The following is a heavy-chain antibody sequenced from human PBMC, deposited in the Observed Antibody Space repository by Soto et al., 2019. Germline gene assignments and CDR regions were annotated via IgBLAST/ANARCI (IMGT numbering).Heavy chain of an antibody. CDR3: ARTYYYDSSGYYRNDY. Sequence: SVKVSCKASGGTFSSYAISWVRQAPGQGLEWMGGIIPIFGTANYAQKFQGRVTITADKSTSTAYMELSSLRSEDTAAYYCARTYYYDSSGYYRNDYWGQGTLVTVSS. J-gene: IGHJ4*02. D-gene: IGHD3-22*01. CDR1: GGTFSSYA. CDR2: IIPIFGTA. V-gene: IGHV1-69*06.